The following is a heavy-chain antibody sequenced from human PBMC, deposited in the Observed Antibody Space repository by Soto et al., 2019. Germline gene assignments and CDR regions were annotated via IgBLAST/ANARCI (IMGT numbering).Heavy chain of an antibody. J-gene: IGHJ4*02. V-gene: IGHV3-9*01. D-gene: IGHD1-20*01. Sequence: EVQLVESGGGLVQPGRSLRLSCAASGFTFDDYAMHWVRQAPGKGLEWVSGISWNSGSIGYADSVKGRFTISRDNAKNSLYLQMNRLRAEDTALYYCAKAVTGKFDYWGQGTLVTVSS. CDR3: AKAVTGKFDY. CDR2: ISWNSGSI. CDR1: GFTFDDYA.